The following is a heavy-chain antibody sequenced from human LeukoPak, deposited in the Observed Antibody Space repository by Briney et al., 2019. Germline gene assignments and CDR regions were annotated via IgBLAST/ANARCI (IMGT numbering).Heavy chain of an antibody. CDR3: AFGRVKYYFDY. CDR1: GFTFSSYA. J-gene: IGHJ4*02. CDR2: ISGSGGST. D-gene: IGHD3-16*01. Sequence: GGSLRLSCEASGFTFSSYAMSWVRQAPGKGLEWVSAISGSGGSTYYADSVKGRFTISRDNSKNTLYLQMNSLRAEDTAVYYCAFGRVKYYFDYWGQGTLVTVSS. V-gene: IGHV3-23*01.